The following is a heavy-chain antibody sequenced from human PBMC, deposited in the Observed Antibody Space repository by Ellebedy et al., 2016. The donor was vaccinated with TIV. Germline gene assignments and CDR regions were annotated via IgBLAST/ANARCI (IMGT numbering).Heavy chain of an antibody. J-gene: IGHJ4*02. D-gene: IGHD3-22*01. CDR1: GFTFSSYA. CDR2: ISGSGGST. CDR3: AKEVPYYYDSSGYYY. V-gene: IGHV3-23*01. Sequence: GESLKISXAASGFTFSSYAMSWVRQAPGKGLEWVSAISGSGGSTYYTDSVKGRFTISRDNSKNTLYLQMNSLRAEDTAVYYCAKEVPYYYDSSGYYYWGQGTLVTVSP.